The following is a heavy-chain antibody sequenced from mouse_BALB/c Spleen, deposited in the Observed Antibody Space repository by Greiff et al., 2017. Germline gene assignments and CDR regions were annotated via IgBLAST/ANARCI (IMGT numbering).Heavy chain of an antibody. CDR2: INPSTGYT. J-gene: IGHJ1*01. CDR3: ARNSYRYFDV. V-gene: IGHV1-7*01. CDR1: GYTFTSYW. Sequence: VQLQQSGAELAKPGASVKMSCKASGYTFTSYWMHWVKQRPGQGLEWIGYINPSTGYTEYNQKFKDKATLTADKSSSTAYMQLSSLTSEDSAVYYCARNSYRYFDVWGAGTTVTVSS.